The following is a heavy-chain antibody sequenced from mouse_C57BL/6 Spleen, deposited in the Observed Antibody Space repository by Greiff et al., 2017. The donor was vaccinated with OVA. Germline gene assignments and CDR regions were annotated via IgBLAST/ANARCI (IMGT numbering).Heavy chain of an antibody. J-gene: IGHJ1*03. CDR1: GYAFSSYW. Sequence: QVQLQQSGAELVKPGASVKISCKASGYAFSSYWMNWVKQRPGKGLEWIGQIYPGDGDTNYNGKFKGKATLTADKSSSTAYMQLSSLTSEDSAVYFGAKIHNSPSYWYFDVWGTGTTLTVSS. V-gene: IGHV1-80*01. CDR3: AKIHNSPSYWYFDV. D-gene: IGHD1-2*01. CDR2: IYPGDGDT.